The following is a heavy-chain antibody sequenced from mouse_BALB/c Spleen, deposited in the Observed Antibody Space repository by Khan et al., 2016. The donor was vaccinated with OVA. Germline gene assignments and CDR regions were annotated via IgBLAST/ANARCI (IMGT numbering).Heavy chain of an antibody. V-gene: IGHV9-3*02. CDR2: INTNTGEP. Sequence: QIQLVQSGPELKKPGETVKISCKASGYTFTNYGMNWVKQAPGKGLKWMGWINTNTGEPTYAEEFKGRFAFSLETSASTAYLQSNNLKNEDTATYFGARGSYYYGYFDVWGAGTTVTVSS. D-gene: IGHD1-1*02. CDR3: ARGSYYYGYFDV. CDR1: GYTFTNYG. J-gene: IGHJ1*01.